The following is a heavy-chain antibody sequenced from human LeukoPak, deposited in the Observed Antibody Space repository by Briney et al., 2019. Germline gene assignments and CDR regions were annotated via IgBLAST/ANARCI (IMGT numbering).Heavy chain of an antibody. CDR3: ASGSGYLTDY. D-gene: IGHD3-22*01. Sequence: ASVKVSCKAFGYTFTSNYMHWVRQAPGQGPEWMGVISPSGGSTTYAQKFQGRVTMTRDTSISTAYMELSRLRSDDTAVYYCASGSGYLTDYWGQGTLVTVSS. CDR1: GYTFTSNY. J-gene: IGHJ4*02. V-gene: IGHV1-2*02. CDR2: ISPSGGST.